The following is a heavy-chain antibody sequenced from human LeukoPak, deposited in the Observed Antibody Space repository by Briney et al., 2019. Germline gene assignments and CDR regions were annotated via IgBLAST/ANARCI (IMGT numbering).Heavy chain of an antibody. Sequence: SVXVSCKASGGTFIIYTISWVRQAPGQGLEWMGGIIPILGIANYTQKFQGRVTITADKATSTAYMELSSLRSEDTAVYYCASLPSIESNWGQGTLVTVSS. CDR1: GGTFIIYT. CDR2: IIPILGIA. D-gene: IGHD6-6*01. J-gene: IGHJ4*02. V-gene: IGHV1-69*10. CDR3: ASLPSIESN.